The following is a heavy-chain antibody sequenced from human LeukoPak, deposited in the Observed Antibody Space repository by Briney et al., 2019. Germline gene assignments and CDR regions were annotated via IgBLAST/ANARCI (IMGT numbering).Heavy chain of an antibody. CDR1: GYPFDRYA. Sequence: GGSLRLSCVASGYPFDRYAMHWVRQAPGKGLERVAFIRYDGNKEDYADSVKGRFTVSKDDSKNTMYLQMNSLRPEDTAMYYCARDVNLRQLADWGQGTLVTVSS. J-gene: IGHJ4*02. D-gene: IGHD1-1*01. CDR3: ARDVNLRQLAD. CDR2: IRYDGNKE. V-gene: IGHV3-30*02.